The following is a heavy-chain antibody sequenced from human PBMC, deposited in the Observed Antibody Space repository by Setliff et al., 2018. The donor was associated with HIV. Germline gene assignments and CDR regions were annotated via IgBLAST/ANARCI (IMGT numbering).Heavy chain of an antibody. Sequence: ASVKVSCKASGYTFTDYYIHWVRQAPGQGLEWMGWLNPKSGGTKYAQKFQGRVTLTTDISTVTAYMEVRGLTSDDTAVYYCARDSGTGGPGRWVDPWGQGTLVTVSS. D-gene: IGHD1-1*01. V-gene: IGHV1-2*02. CDR3: ARDSGTGGPGRWVDP. J-gene: IGHJ5*02. CDR1: GYTFTDYY. CDR2: LNPKSGGT.